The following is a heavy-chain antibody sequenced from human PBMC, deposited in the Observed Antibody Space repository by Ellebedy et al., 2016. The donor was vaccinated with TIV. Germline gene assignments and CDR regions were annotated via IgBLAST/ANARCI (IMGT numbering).Heavy chain of an antibody. CDR2: ISSSGSYR. J-gene: IGHJ4*02. CDR1: GFTLSSYS. CDR3: ARVAGGHYSNFYY. Sequence: PGGSLRLSCAGSGFTLSSYSINWVRQAPGKGLEWVSSISSSGSYRYYADSLKGRFTISRDNAKNSLYLQMNSLRAEDTAVYYCARVAGGHYSNFYYWGQGTLVTVSS. V-gene: IGHV3-21*01. D-gene: IGHD2-2*01.